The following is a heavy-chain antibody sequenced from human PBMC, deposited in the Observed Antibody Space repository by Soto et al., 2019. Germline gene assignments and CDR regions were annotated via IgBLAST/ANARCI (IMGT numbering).Heavy chain of an antibody. CDR2: IYHSGST. D-gene: IGHD6-19*01. J-gene: IGHJ6*02. Sequence: SETLSLTCAVSGGSISSSNWWSWVRQPPGKGLEWIGEIYHSGSTNYNPSLKSRVTISVDKSKNQFSLKLSSVTAADTAVYYCARASGWYAYGMDVWGQGTTVTVS. CDR1: GGSISSSNW. CDR3: ARASGWYAYGMDV. V-gene: IGHV4-4*02.